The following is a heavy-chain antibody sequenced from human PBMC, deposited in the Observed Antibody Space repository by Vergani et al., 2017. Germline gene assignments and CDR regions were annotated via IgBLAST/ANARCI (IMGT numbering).Heavy chain of an antibody. D-gene: IGHD2-15*01. CDR2: ISYDGTQK. CDR1: GFTSSYYG. V-gene: IGHV3-30*03. J-gene: IGHJ1*01. CDR3: ATKSYGTPGCQIGYWSE. Sequence: QVHLVESGGGVVQPGRSLRLSCAVSGFTSSYYGMHWVRQAPGKGLEWVAVISYDGTQKYYADSVKGRFTISRDNSKSTLYLQMNSLRTEDTAVYYCATKSYGTPGCQIGYWSEWGQGTLVTVSS.